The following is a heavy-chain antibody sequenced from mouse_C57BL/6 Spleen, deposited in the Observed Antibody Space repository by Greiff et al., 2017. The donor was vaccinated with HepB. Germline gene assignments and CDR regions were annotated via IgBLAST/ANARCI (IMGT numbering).Heavy chain of an antibody. D-gene: IGHD1-1*01. Sequence: VKLQESGAELVKPGASVKISCKASGYAFSSYWMNWVKQRPGKGLEWIGQIYPGDGDTNYNGKFKGKATLTADKSASTAYMELSSLTSEDSAVYVCARGYYYGSAWFAYWGQGTLVTVSA. CDR2: IYPGDGDT. J-gene: IGHJ3*01. CDR3: ARGYYYGSAWFAY. CDR1: GYAFSSYW. V-gene: IGHV1-80*01.